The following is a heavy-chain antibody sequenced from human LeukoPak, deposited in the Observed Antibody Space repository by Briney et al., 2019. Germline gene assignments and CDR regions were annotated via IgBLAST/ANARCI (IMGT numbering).Heavy chain of an antibody. V-gene: IGHV3-21*01. D-gene: IGHD1-1*01. Sequence: GGSLRLSCAASGFSFSNYNMNWVRQAPGKGLEWVSSISSSSSHIYYADSVKGRFTISRDNAKNSLYLQINSLRAGDTAVYYCARDPAGTTRFDYWGQGTLVTVSS. CDR2: ISSSSSHI. CDR1: GFSFSNYN. CDR3: ARDPAGTTRFDY. J-gene: IGHJ4*02.